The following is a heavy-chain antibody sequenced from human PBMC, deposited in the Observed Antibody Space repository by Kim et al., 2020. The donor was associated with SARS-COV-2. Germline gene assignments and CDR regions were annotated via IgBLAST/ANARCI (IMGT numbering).Heavy chain of an antibody. D-gene: IGHD3-16*01. Sequence: GGSLRLSCTASGFTFSDYYMAWVRLAHGKGLEWVGLIRTNTYGGTGEYAPSVKDRITVARDDSNSVAHLQLNRLRSADTAVCSCARSDRAYEYMDMEGKG. V-gene: IGHV3-49*04. J-gene: IGHJ6*03. CDR3: ARSDRAYEYMDM. CDR2: IRTNTYGGTG. CDR1: GFTFSDYY.